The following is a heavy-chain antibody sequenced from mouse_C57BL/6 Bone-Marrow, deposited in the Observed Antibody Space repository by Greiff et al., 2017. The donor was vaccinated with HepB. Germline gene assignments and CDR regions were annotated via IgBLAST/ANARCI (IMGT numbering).Heavy chain of an antibody. CDR3: ARWNYTRGLEYFDV. CDR2: IYPGSGNT. CDR1: GYSFTSYY. Sequence: QVQLQQSGPELVKPGASVKISCKASGYSFTSYYIHWVKQRPGQGLEWIGWIYPGSGNTKYNEKFKGKATLTADTSSSTAYMQLSSLTSEDSAVYYCARWNYTRGLEYFDVWGTGTTVTVSS. J-gene: IGHJ1*03. D-gene: IGHD2-1*01. V-gene: IGHV1-66*01.